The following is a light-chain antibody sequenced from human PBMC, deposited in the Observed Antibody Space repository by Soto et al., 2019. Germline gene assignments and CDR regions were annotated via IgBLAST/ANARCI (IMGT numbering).Light chain of an antibody. J-gene: IGLJ3*02. CDR1: SSDVAVYNY. CDR3: TSFTTTNTWV. CDR2: GVN. Sequence: QSALIQPASVSGSPGQSITISCTGTSSDVAVYNYVSWFQQHPGKAPKLIIFGVNNRPSGVSDRFSGSKSGNTASLTISGLQPEDEADYYCTSFTTTNTWVFGGGTKLTVL. V-gene: IGLV2-14*01.